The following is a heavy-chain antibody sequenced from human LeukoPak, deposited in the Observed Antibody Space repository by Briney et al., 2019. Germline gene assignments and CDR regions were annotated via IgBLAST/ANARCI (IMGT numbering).Heavy chain of an antibody. J-gene: IGHJ5*02. V-gene: IGHV1-69*05. Sequence: SVKVSCKASGGTFSSYAISWVRQAPGQGLEWMGGIIPIFGTANYAQKFQGRVTMTTDTSTSTAYMELRSLRSDDTAVYYCARVEGYDILTCDLSPAEGAWFDPWGQGTLVTVSS. CDR1: GGTFSSYA. CDR2: IIPIFGTA. D-gene: IGHD3-9*01. CDR3: ARVEGYDILTCDLSPAEGAWFDP.